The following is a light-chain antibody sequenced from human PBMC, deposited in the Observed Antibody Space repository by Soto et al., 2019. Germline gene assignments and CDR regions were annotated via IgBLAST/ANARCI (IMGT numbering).Light chain of an antibody. V-gene: IGKV1-5*03. CDR2: KAS. CDR3: QQYHIYSGT. Sequence: DIQMTQSPSTLSGSVGDRVTITCRASQTISSWLAWYQQKPGKAPKLLIYKASTLKSGVPSRFSGSGSGTELTLTINSLQPDDFATYYCQQYHIYSGTFGQGTKVDI. J-gene: IGKJ1*01. CDR1: QTISSW.